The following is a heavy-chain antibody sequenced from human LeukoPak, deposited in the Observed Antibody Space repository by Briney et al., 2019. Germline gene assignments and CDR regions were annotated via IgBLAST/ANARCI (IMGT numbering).Heavy chain of an antibody. J-gene: IGHJ4*02. CDR2: ITSSSSYI. CDR1: GFTFSSYS. CDR3: ARGSSGSYYTLFDY. Sequence: GGSLRLSCAASGFTFSSYSMNWVRQAPGKGLEWVSSITSSSSYIYYADSVKGRFTISRDNAKNSLFLQMNSLRAEDTAVYYCARGSSGSYYTLFDYWGQGTLVTVSS. D-gene: IGHD3-10*01. V-gene: IGHV3-21*01.